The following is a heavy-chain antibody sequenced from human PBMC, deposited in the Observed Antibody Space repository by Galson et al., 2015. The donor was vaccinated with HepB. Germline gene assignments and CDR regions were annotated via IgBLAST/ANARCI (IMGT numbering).Heavy chain of an antibody. V-gene: IGHV3-11*01. J-gene: IGHJ3*01. D-gene: IGHD3-3*01. CDR2: ITRTSRTV. CDR3: ATYDRGAFHL. Sequence: SLRLSCAASGFTSSEYYMSWIRQAPGKGLEWISYITRTSRTVWYADSVKGRFTISRDNTGDSLFLEINSLRVDDTAVYYCATYDRGAFHLWGQGTTVTVS. CDR1: GFTSSEYY.